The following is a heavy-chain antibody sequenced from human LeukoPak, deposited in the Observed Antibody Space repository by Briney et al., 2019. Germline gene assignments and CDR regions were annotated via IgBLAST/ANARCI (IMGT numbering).Heavy chain of an antibody. CDR3: AKGVLAAYRYNYYYMDV. J-gene: IGHJ6*03. CDR1: GFTFSSYW. Sequence: GGSLRLSCAASGFTFSSYWMHWVRQAPGKGLEWVAFIRYDGSNKYYADSVKGRFTISRDNSKNTLYLQMNSLRADDTAVYYCAKGVLAAYRYNYYYMDVWGKGTTVTISS. V-gene: IGHV3-30*02. D-gene: IGHD6-25*01. CDR2: IRYDGSNK.